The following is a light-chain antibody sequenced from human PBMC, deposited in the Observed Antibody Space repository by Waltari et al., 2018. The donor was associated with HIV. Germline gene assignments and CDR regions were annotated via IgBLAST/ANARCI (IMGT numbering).Light chain of an antibody. J-gene: IGKJ1*01. V-gene: IGKV1-39*01. Sequence: DIQMTQSPSSLSASVGDRVTITCRSSQSIRSNLNWYQQKPGKAPKLLIYAASSLQSVVPSRFSGSGSWTDFTLTISSLQPEDFVTYHCEQSYNSPRTFGQGTKLEIK. CDR2: AAS. CDR3: EQSYNSPRT. CDR1: QSIRSN.